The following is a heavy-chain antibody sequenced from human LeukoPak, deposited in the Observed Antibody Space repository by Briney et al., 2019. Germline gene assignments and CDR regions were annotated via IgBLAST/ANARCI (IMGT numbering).Heavy chain of an antibody. CDR2: INSDGSST. V-gene: IGHV3-74*01. J-gene: IGHJ6*02. CDR1: GFTFSSYW. Sequence: PGGSLRLSCAASGFTFSSYWMHWVRQAPGKGLVWVSRINSDGSSTSYADSVKGRFTISRDNAKNTLYLQMNSLRAEDTAVYYCARGKVPSDYYYGMDVWGQGTTVTVSS. CDR3: ARGKVPSDYYYGMDV.